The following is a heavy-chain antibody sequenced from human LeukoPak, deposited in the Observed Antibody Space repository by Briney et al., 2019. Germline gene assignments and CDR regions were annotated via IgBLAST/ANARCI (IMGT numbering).Heavy chain of an antibody. CDR2: ISGSGGST. CDR1: GFTFDTYA. V-gene: IGHV3-23*01. D-gene: IGHD3-22*01. Sequence: GGSLRLSCAASGFTFDTYAMHWVRQAPGKGLEWVSAISGSGGSTYYADSVKGWFTISRDNSKNTLYLQMNSLRAEDTAVYYCARDLNPDYDSSGYYFDYWGQGTLVTVSS. J-gene: IGHJ4*02. CDR3: ARDLNPDYDSSGYYFDY.